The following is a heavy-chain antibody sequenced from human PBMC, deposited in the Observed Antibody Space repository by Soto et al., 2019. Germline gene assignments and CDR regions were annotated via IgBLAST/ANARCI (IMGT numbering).Heavy chain of an antibody. J-gene: IGHJ6*01. V-gene: IGHV1-3*04. D-gene: IGHD2-2*01. Sequence: QVQLVQSGAEEKKPGASVKLSCKASGYPFISYTLHWVRQAPGQGLEWMGWINTGNGNTKYSQKLQGRVTITRDTFATTTYMELNNLRSEDTAVYYCARAYCMSTSCQSYGMDVW. CDR2: INTGNGNT. CDR1: GYPFISYT. CDR3: ARAYCMSTSCQSYGMDV.